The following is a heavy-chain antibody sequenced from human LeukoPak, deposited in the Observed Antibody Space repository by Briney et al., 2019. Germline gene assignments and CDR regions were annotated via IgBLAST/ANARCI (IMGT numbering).Heavy chain of an antibody. J-gene: IGHJ3*02. CDR3: ARARITMIVVAAFDI. CDR1: GGTFSSYA. Sequence: LVKVSCKASGGTFSSYAISWVRQAPGQGLEWMGGIIPIFGTANYAQKFQGRVTITADESTSTAYMELSSLRSEDTAVYYCARARITMIVVAAFDIWGQGTMVTVSS. D-gene: IGHD3-22*01. CDR2: IIPIFGTA. V-gene: IGHV1-69*01.